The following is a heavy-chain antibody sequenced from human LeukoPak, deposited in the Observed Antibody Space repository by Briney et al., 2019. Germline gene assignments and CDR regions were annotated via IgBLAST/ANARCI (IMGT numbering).Heavy chain of an antibody. CDR1: GLTFSTSE. Sequence: PGGSLRLSCAASGLTFSTSEMHCVRQTPGTGLEWLSYISSDGTTVYYADSVKGRFTISRDNAKNSLYLQMNSLSGDDTAVYYCTSASRWGQGTLVTVSS. CDR2: ISSDGTTV. V-gene: IGHV3-48*03. CDR3: TSASR. J-gene: IGHJ3*01.